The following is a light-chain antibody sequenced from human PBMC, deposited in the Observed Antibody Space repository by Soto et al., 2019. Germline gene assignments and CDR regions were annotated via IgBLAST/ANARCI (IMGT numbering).Light chain of an antibody. V-gene: IGKV3-20*01. CDR1: QSVSSRY. CDR3: QQYGSSRSIT. J-gene: IGKJ5*01. CDR2: GAS. Sequence: EIVLTQSAGTLSLSPGETATISCRGSQSVSSRYLAWYPKKPGQAQRLLSYGASSRANGIPDRFSGSGSGTDFTLTISRLEPEDFAVYYCQQYGSSRSITFGQGTRLEIK.